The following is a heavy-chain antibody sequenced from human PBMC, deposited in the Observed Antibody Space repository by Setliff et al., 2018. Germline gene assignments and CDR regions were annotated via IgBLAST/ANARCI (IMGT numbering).Heavy chain of an antibody. J-gene: IGHJ4*02. D-gene: IGHD4-4*01. CDR1: GGSFSGYY. Sequence: PSETLSLTCAVYGGSFSGYYWSWIRQPPGKGLEWIGEINHSGSTNYNPSLKSRVTISVDKSKNQFSLKLSSVTAADTAVYYCASYRQDVNYWGQGTLVTVSS. V-gene: IGHV4-34*01. CDR2: INHSGST. CDR3: ASYRQDVNY.